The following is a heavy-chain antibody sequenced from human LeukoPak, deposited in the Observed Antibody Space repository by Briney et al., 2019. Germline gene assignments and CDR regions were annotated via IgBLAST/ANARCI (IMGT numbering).Heavy chain of an antibody. CDR2: ITPSGGST. CDR1: GYTFTNYY. D-gene: IGHD3-10*01. Sequence: GASVKDSCMSSGYTFTNYYLHWVRQAPGQGLEWMGIITPSGGSTYSAQKFQGRVTMTRDTSTSTAYMELSSLRSEDTAVYYCARDFRPVAGSYFKYWGQGTLVTVSS. V-gene: IGHV1-46*01. CDR3: ARDFRPVAGSYFKY. J-gene: IGHJ4*02.